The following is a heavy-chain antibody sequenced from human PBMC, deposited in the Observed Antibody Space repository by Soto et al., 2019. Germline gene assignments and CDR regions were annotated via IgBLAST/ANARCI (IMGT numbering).Heavy chain of an antibody. V-gene: IGHV3-30*03. D-gene: IGHD1-20*01. CDR3: ASAYIQSHFDY. Sequence: QVQLVESGGGVVQPGRSLRLSCAASGFTFSSYGMHWVRQAPGKGLEWVAVISYDGSNKYYADSVKGRFTISRDNSKNTLYLQMNSLRAEDTAVYYCASAYIQSHFDYWGQGTLVTVSS. CDR1: GFTFSSYG. J-gene: IGHJ4*02. CDR2: ISYDGSNK.